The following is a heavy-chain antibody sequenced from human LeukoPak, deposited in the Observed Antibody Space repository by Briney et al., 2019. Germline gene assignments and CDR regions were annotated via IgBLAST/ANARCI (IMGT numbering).Heavy chain of an antibody. Sequence: GGSLRLSCAASGFTFTDYAMSWVRQAPGKGLEWVSTVSGTGGSTYYADSVKGRFSISRDNAKNSLYLQMNSLRAEDTAVYYCARDNYGDYSYDYWGQGTLVTVSS. CDR2: VSGTGGST. CDR1: GFTFTDYA. V-gene: IGHV3-23*01. D-gene: IGHD4-17*01. CDR3: ARDNYGDYSYDY. J-gene: IGHJ4*02.